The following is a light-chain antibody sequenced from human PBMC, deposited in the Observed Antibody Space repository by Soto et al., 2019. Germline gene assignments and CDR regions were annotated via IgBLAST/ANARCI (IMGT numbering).Light chain of an antibody. J-gene: IGKJ1*01. Sequence: EILLTQSPGTLSLSPGERATLSCRASQGVSSSYLSWYQLKPGQAPRLLIYGASSRATVIPDRFSGSGSGTDFTLTISILEPEYFAVYYCQQYGYSFRAFGQGTKVEL. CDR3: QQYGYSFRA. CDR2: GAS. CDR1: QGVSSSY. V-gene: IGKV3-20*01.